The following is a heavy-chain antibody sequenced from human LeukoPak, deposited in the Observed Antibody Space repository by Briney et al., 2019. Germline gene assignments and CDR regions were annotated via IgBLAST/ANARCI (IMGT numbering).Heavy chain of an antibody. D-gene: IGHD5-18*01. J-gene: IGHJ4*02. CDR3: AKVKAFGYSYGYTSYYFDY. CDR1: GFTFSSYA. Sequence: GGSLRLSCAASGFTFSSYAMSWVRQAPGKGLEWVSAISGSGGSTYYADSVKGRFTISRDNSKNTLYLQMNSLRAEDTAVYYCAKVKAFGYSYGYTSYYFDYWGQGTLVTVSS. V-gene: IGHV3-23*01. CDR2: ISGSGGST.